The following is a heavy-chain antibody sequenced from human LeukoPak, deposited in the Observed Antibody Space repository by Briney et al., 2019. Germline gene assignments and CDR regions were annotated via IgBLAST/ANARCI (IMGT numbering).Heavy chain of an antibody. CDR2: IYPGDSDT. V-gene: IGHV5-51*01. D-gene: IGHD3-10*01. CDR1: GYSFTSYW. J-gene: IGHJ4*02. CDR3: ARRVTMVRGVYYFDY. Sequence: GESLKISCKGSGYSFTSYWIGWVRQMPGKGLGGMGIIYPGDSDTRYSPSFQGQVTISADKSISTAYLQWSSLKASDTAMYYCARRVTMVRGVYYFDYWGQGTLVTVSS.